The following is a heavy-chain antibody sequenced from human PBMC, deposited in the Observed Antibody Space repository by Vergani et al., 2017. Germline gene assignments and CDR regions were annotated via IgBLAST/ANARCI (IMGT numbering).Heavy chain of an antibody. CDR1: GFTFSAYS. CDR3: VRDPDYSTFDS. Sequence: DVRLVESGGGVVQPGGSLRLSCAASGFTFSAYSMNWVRQTSGKGLEWISYIGVSDNSIYYADSVMGRFAISRDNPRNLLFLQMNSLRADDSALYFCVRDPDYSTFDSWGQGTLVTVS. J-gene: IGHJ4*02. CDR2: IGVSDNSI. D-gene: IGHD4-11*01. V-gene: IGHV3-48*01.